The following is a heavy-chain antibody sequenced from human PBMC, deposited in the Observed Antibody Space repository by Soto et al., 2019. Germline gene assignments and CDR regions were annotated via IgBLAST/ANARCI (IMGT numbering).Heavy chain of an antibody. V-gene: IGHV4-39*01. Sequence: ASETLSLTCTVSGGSISSGSYSGGWIPQPPGKGLEWIGSVYYSGSTYYNPSLKSRVTISVDTSKNQFSLKLSSVTAADTAVYYCARRSPDTAMVTSDYWGQGTLVTVSS. CDR2: VYYSGST. CDR1: GGSISSGSYS. D-gene: IGHD5-18*01. J-gene: IGHJ4*02. CDR3: ARRSPDTAMVTSDY.